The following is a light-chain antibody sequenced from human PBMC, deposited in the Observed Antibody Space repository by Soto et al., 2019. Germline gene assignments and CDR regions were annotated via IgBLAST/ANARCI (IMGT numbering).Light chain of an antibody. CDR1: SSNIGSKT. J-gene: IGLJ2*01. CDR3: AAWDDSLNGVV. Sequence: QSVLTQPPSASGTPGQRVTISCSGSSSNIGSKTVNWYQQLPGTAPKLLIYSNNQRPSGVPDRFSCSKSGATPSLAISGLQPEDQADYHCAAWDDSLNGVVFGGGTKVTVL. CDR2: SNN. V-gene: IGLV1-44*01.